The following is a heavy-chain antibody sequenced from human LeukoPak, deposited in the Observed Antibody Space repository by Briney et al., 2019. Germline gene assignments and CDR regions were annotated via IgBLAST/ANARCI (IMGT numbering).Heavy chain of an antibody. Sequence: AGGSLGLSCAASGFTFSSYSMNWVRQAPGKGLEWVSSISSSSSYIYYADSVKGRFTISRDNAKNSLYLQMNSLRAEDTAVYYCARVGSNFGSGSYFDYWGQGTLVTVSS. CDR2: ISSSSSYI. V-gene: IGHV3-21*01. CDR3: ARVGSNFGSGSYFDY. J-gene: IGHJ4*02. D-gene: IGHD3-10*01. CDR1: GFTFSSYS.